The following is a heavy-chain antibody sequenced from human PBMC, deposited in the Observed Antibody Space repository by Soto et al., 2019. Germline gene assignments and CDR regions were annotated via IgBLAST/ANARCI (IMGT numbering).Heavy chain of an antibody. Sequence: QVQLQESGPGLVKPSGTLSLTCAVSSGSISSSNWWSWVRQPPGKGLEWIGEIYHSGSTNYNPSLKSRVTISVDKSMNQFSLKMRSVTAADTAVYYCARLRANSSGWPFDYWGQGTLVTVSS. J-gene: IGHJ4*02. CDR1: SGSISSSNW. CDR3: ARLRANSSGWPFDY. CDR2: IYHSGST. V-gene: IGHV4-4*02. D-gene: IGHD6-19*01.